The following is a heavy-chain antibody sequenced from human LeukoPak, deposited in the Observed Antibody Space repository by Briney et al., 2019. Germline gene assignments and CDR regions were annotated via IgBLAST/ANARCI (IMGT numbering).Heavy chain of an antibody. CDR3: ARDYGGSLDAFDI. J-gene: IGHJ3*02. CDR1: GGSTSSYY. V-gene: IGHV4-59*01. CDR2: IYYSGST. D-gene: IGHD4-23*01. Sequence: PSETLSLTCTVSGGSTSSYYCSWIRQPPGKGLEWIGYIYYSGSTHYNPSLNSRVTISVDTSKNQFSLKLSSVTAADTAVYYCARDYGGSLDAFDIWGQGTMVTVSS.